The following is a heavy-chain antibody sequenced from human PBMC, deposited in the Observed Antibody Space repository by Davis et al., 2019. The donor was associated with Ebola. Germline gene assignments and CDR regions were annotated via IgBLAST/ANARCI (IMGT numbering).Heavy chain of an antibody. CDR1: GYTFTDYN. J-gene: IGHJ4*02. CDR3: AARAGGGWYEAEY. CDR2: VILKSGAT. V-gene: IGHV1-2*06. Sequence: ASVKVSCKASGYTFTDYNIHWMRQAPGQGLEWLGRVILKSGATNYAQKFQGRVTMTTDTSTSTAYMELRRLRSDDTAVYYCAARAGGGWYEAEYWGQGTLVTVSS. D-gene: IGHD6-19*01.